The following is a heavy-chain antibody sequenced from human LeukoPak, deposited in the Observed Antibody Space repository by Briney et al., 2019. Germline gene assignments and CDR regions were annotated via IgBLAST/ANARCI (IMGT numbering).Heavy chain of an antibody. J-gene: IGHJ4*02. V-gene: IGHV4-59*01. CDR2: IYYSGST. CDR3: ARGGWYFDY. Sequence: SSETLSLTCTVSGDSISSNYWSWIRQPPGKGLEWIGYIYYSGSTNYNPSLKSRVTISVDTSKNQFSLKLSSVTAADTAVYYCARGGWYFDYWGQGTPVTVSS. CDR1: GDSISSNY. D-gene: IGHD6-19*01.